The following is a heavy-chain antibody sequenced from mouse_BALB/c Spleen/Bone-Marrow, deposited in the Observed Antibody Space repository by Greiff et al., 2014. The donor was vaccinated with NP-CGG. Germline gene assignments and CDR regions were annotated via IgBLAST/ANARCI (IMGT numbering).Heavy chain of an antibody. CDR3: ARTILGYYFDY. CDR1: GYTFTSYV. D-gene: IGHD2-10*02. J-gene: IGHJ2*01. CDR2: IHPYNDGT. V-gene: IGHV1-14*01. Sequence: EVQLQQSGPEPVKPGASVKMSCKASGYTFTSYVMHWVKQKPGQGLEWIGYIHPYNDGTKYNERFKGKAILASDKSSSTAYMELSSLTSEDSAVYYCARTILGYYFDYWGQGTTLTVSS.